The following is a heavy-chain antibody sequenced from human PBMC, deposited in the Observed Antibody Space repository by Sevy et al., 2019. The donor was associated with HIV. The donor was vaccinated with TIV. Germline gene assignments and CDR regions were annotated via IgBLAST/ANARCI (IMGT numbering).Heavy chain of an antibody. CDR3: ATEYYYDSRGRALDI. J-gene: IGHJ3*02. CDR1: GGSISSYY. D-gene: IGHD3-22*01. V-gene: IGHV4-59*01. CDR2: IYYSGST. Sequence: SETLSLTCTVSGGSISSYYWSWIRQPPGKGLEWIGYIYYSGSTNYNPSLKSRVTISVDTSKNQFSLKLSSVTAADTAVYYCATEYYYDSRGRALDIWGQGTMVTVSS.